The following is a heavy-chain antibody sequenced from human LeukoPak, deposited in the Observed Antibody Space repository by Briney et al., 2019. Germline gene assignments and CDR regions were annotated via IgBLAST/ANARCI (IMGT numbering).Heavy chain of an antibody. V-gene: IGHV3-33*01. J-gene: IGHJ5*02. D-gene: IGHD2-8*01. CDR2: IWYDGSNK. CDR3: ARDRTDIVLMVYAPGAFDP. Sequence: PGGSLRLSCAASGFTFSSYGMHWVRQAPGKGLEWVAVIWYDGSNKYYADSVKGRLTISRDNSKNTLYLQMNSLRAEDTAVYYCARDRTDIVLMVYAPGAFDPWGQGTLVTVSS. CDR1: GFTFSSYG.